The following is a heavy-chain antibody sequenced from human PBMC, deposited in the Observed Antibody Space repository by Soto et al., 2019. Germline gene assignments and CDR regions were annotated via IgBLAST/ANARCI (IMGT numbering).Heavy chain of an antibody. Sequence: QVQLVQSGPEVKKPGSSVKVSCKVSGGTFSSHAINWLRQAPGQGVEWMGVIIPVTDTPNNAEKFQGRVTITADKSTTTVYMELSSLTFDDTAVYFCARGNKGPGHYGPGSQGWYGPWGQGTLVTVSS. J-gene: IGHJ5*02. V-gene: IGHV1-69*06. CDR2: IIPVTDTP. CDR3: ARGNKGPGHYGPGSQGWYGP. D-gene: IGHD3-10*01. CDR1: GGTFSSHA.